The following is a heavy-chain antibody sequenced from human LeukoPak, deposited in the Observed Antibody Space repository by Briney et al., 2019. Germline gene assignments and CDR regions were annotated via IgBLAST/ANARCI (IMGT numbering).Heavy chain of an antibody. CDR1: GFTVSSNY. V-gene: IGHV3-53*01. Sequence: GGSLRLSCAASGFTVSSNYMCWVRQAPGKGLEWVSVIYSGGSTYYADSVKGRSTISRDNAKNSLYLQMNSLRAEDTAVYYCARELIMTTVTTAGMDVWGQGTTVTVSS. D-gene: IGHD4-17*01. CDR3: ARELIMTTVTTAGMDV. J-gene: IGHJ6*02. CDR2: IYSGGST.